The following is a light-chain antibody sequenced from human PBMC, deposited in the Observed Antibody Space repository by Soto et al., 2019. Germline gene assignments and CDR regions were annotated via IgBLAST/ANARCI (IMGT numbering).Light chain of an antibody. CDR2: AAS. V-gene: IGKV1-9*01. CDR3: QQLSSYPLT. Sequence: IQLTQSPSSLSASVGDTVTITCRASQAISNHLAWYQQKPGKAPDLLIYAASTLQSGVPSRFSGSGSETEFSLTIRALQPEDFATYYCQQLSSYPLTFGGGTKVDIK. J-gene: IGKJ4*01. CDR1: QAISNH.